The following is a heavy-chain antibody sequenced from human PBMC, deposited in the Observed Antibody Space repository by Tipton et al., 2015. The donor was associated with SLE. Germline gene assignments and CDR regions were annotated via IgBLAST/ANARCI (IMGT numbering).Heavy chain of an antibody. Sequence: TLSLTCTVSGGSISSSSYYWGWIRQPPGKGLEWIGYIYYSGSTNYNHSLKSRVTISVDTSKNQFSLKLSSVTAADTAVYYYARDGAIGVDAFDIWGQGTMVTVSS. V-gene: IGHV4-61*01. J-gene: IGHJ3*02. CDR2: IYYSGST. CDR1: GGSISSSSYY. D-gene: IGHD3-3*01. CDR3: ARDGAIGVDAFDI.